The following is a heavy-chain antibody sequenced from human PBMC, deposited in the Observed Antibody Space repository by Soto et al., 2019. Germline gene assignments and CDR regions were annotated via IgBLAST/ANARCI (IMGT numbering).Heavy chain of an antibody. CDR1: GYGFTTYG. V-gene: IGHV1-18*01. J-gene: IGHJ4*02. CDR3: AGGRYGDY. CDR2: ISAHNGNT. Sequence: QVHLVQSGAEVKKPGASVKVSCKGSGYGFTTYGITWVRQAPGQGLEWMAWISAHNGNTNYAQKLQGRVTLPRDTSTSTAYMELRSLRSDDTAVYYSAGGRYGDYWGQGALVTVSS. D-gene: IGHD1-1*01.